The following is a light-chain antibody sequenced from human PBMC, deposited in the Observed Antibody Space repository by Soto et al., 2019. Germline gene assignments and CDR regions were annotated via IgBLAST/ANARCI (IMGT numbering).Light chain of an antibody. CDR1: HVFGSS. CDR2: DAS. J-gene: IGKJ1*01. Sequence: EMLMPQSPAPLSVSPGERATFSCRASHVFGSSLAWYQQKPGQASSLLIYDASTRATGIPARFSGSGSGKEFSLTISRLQSEDSAVYYCQEYSDWPLTFGQGTKVDIK. CDR3: QEYSDWPLT. V-gene: IGKV3-15*01.